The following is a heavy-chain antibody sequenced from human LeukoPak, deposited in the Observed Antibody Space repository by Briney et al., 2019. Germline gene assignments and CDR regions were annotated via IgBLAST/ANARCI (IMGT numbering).Heavy chain of an antibody. J-gene: IGHJ3*02. CDR1: GFTVSSNY. Sequence: GGSLRLSCAASGFTVSSNYMSWVRQAPGKGLEWVSAISGSGEATWYADSVRGRFSISRDTSKNTLFLQMNSLRADDTALYYCAKDRAYPNDVFDIWGQGTMVTVS. CDR3: AKDRAYPNDVFDI. D-gene: IGHD2-21*01. V-gene: IGHV3-23*01. CDR2: ISGSGEAT.